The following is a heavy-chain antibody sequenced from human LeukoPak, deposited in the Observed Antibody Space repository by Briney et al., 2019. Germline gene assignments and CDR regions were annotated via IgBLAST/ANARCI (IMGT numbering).Heavy chain of an antibody. J-gene: IGHJ4*02. V-gene: IGHV3-30*02. CDR2: IRYDGGYK. Sequence: PGGSLRLSCAASGFSFSSYDIHWVRQAPGKGLEWLTFIRYDGGYKYYTDSVKGRLTISRDNSKNTLYLQMNSLRGDDTAVYFCAKDNLGAIDYWGQGTLVTVSS. D-gene: IGHD1-14*01. CDR1: GFSFSSYD. CDR3: AKDNLGAIDY.